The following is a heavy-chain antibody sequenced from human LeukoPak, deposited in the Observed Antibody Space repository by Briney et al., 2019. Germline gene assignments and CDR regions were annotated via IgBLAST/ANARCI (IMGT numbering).Heavy chain of an antibody. CDR2: ISYDGSNK. D-gene: IGHD6-13*01. Sequence: GGSLRLSCAASGFTFSSYGMHWVRKPQAKGLEWGAVISYDGSNKYYADSVKGRFTISRDNSKNTLYLQMNSLRAEDTAVYYCAKDAYSSSWSFDYWGQGTLVTVSS. CDR1: GFTFSSYG. J-gene: IGHJ4*02. CDR3: AKDAYSSSWSFDY. V-gene: IGHV3-30*18.